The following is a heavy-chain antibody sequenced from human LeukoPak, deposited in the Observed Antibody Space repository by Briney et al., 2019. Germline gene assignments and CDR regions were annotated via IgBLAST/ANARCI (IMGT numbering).Heavy chain of an antibody. CDR1: GFTFSHYG. Sequence: GGSLRLSCEASGFTFSHYGMHWVRQAPGKGLEWVAVIWSDATNQYYADSVKGRFTISRDNFKNTVSLQMNSLRAEDTAVYYCAEDAQRGFDYSNSLEHWGQGSLVTVSS. J-gene: IGHJ4*02. D-gene: IGHD4-11*01. CDR2: IWSDATNQ. CDR3: AEDAQRGFDYSNSLEH. V-gene: IGHV3-33*06.